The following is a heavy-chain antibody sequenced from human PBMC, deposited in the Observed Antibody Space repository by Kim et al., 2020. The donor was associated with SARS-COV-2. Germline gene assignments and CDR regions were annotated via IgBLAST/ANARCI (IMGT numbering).Heavy chain of an antibody. V-gene: IGHV4-30-4*01. D-gene: IGHD2-21*02. CDR2: IYYTGSS. J-gene: IGHJ4*02. CDR1: GGSISSGAYY. Sequence: SETLSLTCTVSGGSISSGAYYWSWIRQPPGKGLEWIGYIYYTGSSHYNPSLNSRVNISIDTSKNQFSLKVSSVTAADTAVYYCARGPPIGGGDCYSHWGQGALVTVSS. CDR3: ARGPPIGGGDCYSH.